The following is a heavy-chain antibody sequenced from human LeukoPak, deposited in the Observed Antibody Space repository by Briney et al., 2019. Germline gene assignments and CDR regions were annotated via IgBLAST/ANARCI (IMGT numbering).Heavy chain of an antibody. V-gene: IGHV4-4*02. CDR1: GGSISSNNW. CDR3: ARHLHASSYYYDSSGYYPEAGKIDY. CDR2: IYHSGSP. Sequence: SETLSLTCAVSGGSISSNNWWGWVRQPPGKGLEWIGEIYHSGSPNYNPSPKSRVTISVDTSKNQFSLKLSSVTAADTAVYYCARHLHASSYYYDSSGYYPEAGKIDYWGQGTLVTVSS. J-gene: IGHJ4*02. D-gene: IGHD3-22*01.